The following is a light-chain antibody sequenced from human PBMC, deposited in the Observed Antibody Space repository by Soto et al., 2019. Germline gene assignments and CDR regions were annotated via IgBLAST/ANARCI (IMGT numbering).Light chain of an antibody. CDR1: SSDVGSYNL. CDR2: EVS. Sequence: QSALTQPASVSGSPGQSITISCTGTSSDVGSYNLVSWYQQHPDKAPKLMIYEVSKRPSGVSNRFSGSKSGNTASLTSSGLQAEDEADYYCCSYAGSSTYVFGTGTKLTVL. J-gene: IGLJ1*01. CDR3: CSYAGSSTYV. V-gene: IGLV2-23*02.